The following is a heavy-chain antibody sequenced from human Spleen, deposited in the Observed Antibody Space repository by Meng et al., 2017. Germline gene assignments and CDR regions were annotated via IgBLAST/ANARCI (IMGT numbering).Heavy chain of an antibody. D-gene: IGHD2-2*01. CDR3: AKDIYQPLLYIWGALDI. CDR1: GFTFDDYA. CDR2: ISWNSVSV. V-gene: IGHV3-9*01. Sequence: GGSLRLSCAASGFTFDDYAMHWVRQAPGKGLEWVSSISWNSVSVGYADSVKGRFTISRDNAKNSLHLQMNSLRVEDTALYYCAKDIYQPLLYIWGALDIWGQGTMVTVSS. J-gene: IGHJ3*02.